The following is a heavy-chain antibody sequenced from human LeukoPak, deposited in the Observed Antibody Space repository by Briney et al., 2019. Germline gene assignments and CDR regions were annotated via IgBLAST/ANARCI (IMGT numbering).Heavy chain of an antibody. J-gene: IGHJ4*02. D-gene: IGHD3-22*01. CDR1: GYTFTSYG. CDR2: ISAYNGNT. CDR3: ARDDYYDSSGTFDC. V-gene: IGHV1-18*01. Sequence: ASVNVSCKASGYTFTSYGISWVRQAPGQGLEWMGWISAYNGNTNYAQKLQGRVTMTTDTSTSTAYMELRSLRSDDTAVYYCARDDYYDSSGTFDCWGQGTLVTVSS.